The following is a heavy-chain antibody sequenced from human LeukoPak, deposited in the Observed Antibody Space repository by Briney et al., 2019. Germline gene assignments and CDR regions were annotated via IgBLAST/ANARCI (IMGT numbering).Heavy chain of an antibody. D-gene: IGHD3-10*01. Sequence: GGSLRLSCAASGFTFSSYWMTWVRQAPGKGLEWVANIKQDGSAKNYVDSVQGRFTISRDNAEKALYLQMNSLRAEDTAMYYCAGGSGWPIDDWGQGTLVTVSS. V-gene: IGHV3-7*01. J-gene: IGHJ4*02. CDR2: IKQDGSAK. CDR1: GFTFSSYW. CDR3: AGGSGWPIDD.